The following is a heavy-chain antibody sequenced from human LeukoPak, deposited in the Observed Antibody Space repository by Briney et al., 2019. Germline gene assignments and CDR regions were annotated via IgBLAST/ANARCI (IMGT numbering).Heavy chain of an antibody. CDR2: IIPIFGTA. CDR3: ARGGRVVVITDGGGAFDI. D-gene: IGHD3-22*01. Sequence: SVKVSCKASGGTFSSYAISWVRQAPGQGLEWMGGIIPIFGTANYAQKFQGRVTITADESTSIAYMELSSLRSEDTAVYYCARGGRVVVITDGGGAFDIWGQGTMVTVSS. CDR1: GGTFSSYA. V-gene: IGHV1-69*13. J-gene: IGHJ3*02.